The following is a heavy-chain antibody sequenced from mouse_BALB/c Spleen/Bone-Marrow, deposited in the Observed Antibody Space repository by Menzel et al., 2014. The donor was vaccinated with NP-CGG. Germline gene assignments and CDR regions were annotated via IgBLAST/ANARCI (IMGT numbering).Heavy chain of an antibody. CDR3: ARCYYGGSNAMDY. CDR1: GYTFTSYT. Sequence: QVQLKQSGAELARPGASVKMSCKASGYTFTSYTMHWVKQRPGQGLEWIGYINPSSGYTNYNQKFKDKATLTADKSSSTAYMQLSSLTSEDSAVYYCARCYYGGSNAMDYWGQGTSVTVSS. J-gene: IGHJ4*01. V-gene: IGHV1-4*01. CDR2: INPSSGYT. D-gene: IGHD1-1*01.